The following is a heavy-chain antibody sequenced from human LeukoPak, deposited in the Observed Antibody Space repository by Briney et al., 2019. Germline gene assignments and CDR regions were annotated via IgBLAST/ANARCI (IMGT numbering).Heavy chain of an antibody. Sequence: PSQTLSLTCTVSGGSISSYYWSWIRQPPGKGLEWIGYIYYSGNTNYNPSLKSRVTISVDTSKNQFSRKLSSVTAADTAVYYCARHWGQYSSGRQHFDFWGQGTLVTVSS. D-gene: IGHD6-19*01. CDR2: IYYSGNT. J-gene: IGHJ4*02. CDR3: ARHWGQYSSGRQHFDF. V-gene: IGHV4-59*08. CDR1: GGSISSYY.